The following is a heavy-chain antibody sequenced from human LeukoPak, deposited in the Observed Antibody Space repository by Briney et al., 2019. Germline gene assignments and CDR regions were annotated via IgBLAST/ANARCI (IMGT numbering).Heavy chain of an antibody. D-gene: IGHD1-26*01. J-gene: IGHJ1*01. CDR3: AKESKYSGSYLGLYFQH. Sequence: GGSLRLSCAASGFTFSSYGMHWVRQAPGKGLEWVSAISGSGGSTYYADSVKGRFTISRDNSKNTLYLQMNSLRAEDTAVYYCAKESKYSGSYLGLYFQHWGQGTLVTVSS. CDR2: ISGSGGST. V-gene: IGHV3-23*01. CDR1: GFTFSSYG.